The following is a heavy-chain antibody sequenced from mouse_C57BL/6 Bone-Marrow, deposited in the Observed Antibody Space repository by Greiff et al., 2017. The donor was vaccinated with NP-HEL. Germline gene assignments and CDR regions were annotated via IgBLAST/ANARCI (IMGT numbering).Heavy chain of an antibody. CDR3: ARSRDYYGIPYCAMDY. CDR2: IYPRDGST. Sequence: VKLQESDAELVKPGASVKISCKVSGYTFTDHTIHWMKQRPEQGLEWIGYIYPRDGSTKYNEKFKGKATLTADKSSSTAYMQLNSLTSEDSAVYFCARSRDYYGIPYCAMDYWGQGTSVTVSS. D-gene: IGHD1-1*01. J-gene: IGHJ4*01. V-gene: IGHV1-78*01. CDR1: GYTFTDHT.